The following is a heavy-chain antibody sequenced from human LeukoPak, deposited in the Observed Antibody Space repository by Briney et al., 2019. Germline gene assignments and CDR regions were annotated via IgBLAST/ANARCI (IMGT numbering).Heavy chain of an antibody. CDR2: IYYSGST. V-gene: IGHV4-59*01. Sequence: SETLSLTCTVSGGSISSYYWSWIRQPPGKGLEWIGYIYYSGSTNYNPSLKSRVTISVDTSKNQFSLKLSSVTAADTAVYYCASQYCYDSSGYGSWGQGTLVTVSS. J-gene: IGHJ4*02. CDR3: ASQYCYDSSGYGS. CDR1: GGSISSYY. D-gene: IGHD3-22*01.